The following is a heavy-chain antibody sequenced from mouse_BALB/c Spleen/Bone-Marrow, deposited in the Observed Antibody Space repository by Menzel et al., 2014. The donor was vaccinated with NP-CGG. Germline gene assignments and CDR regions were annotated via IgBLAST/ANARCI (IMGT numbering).Heavy chain of an antibody. V-gene: IGHV3-2*02. D-gene: IGHD2-4*01. CDR1: GYSITSDYA. J-gene: IGHJ2*01. CDR3: AREISYFDY. CDR2: ISYSGST. Sequence: DVKLQESGPGLVKPSQSLSLTCTVTGYSITSDYAWNWIRQFPGNKLEWMGYISYSGSTSYNPSLKSRISITRDTSKKKFFLQLNYVTTEDTATYYCAREISYFDYWGQGTTLTVSS.